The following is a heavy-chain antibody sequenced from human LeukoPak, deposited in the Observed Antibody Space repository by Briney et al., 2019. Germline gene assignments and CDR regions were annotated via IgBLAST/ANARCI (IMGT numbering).Heavy chain of an antibody. CDR1: GFTFSSYR. D-gene: IGHD6-19*01. V-gene: IGHV3-30*18. CDR3: AKDRSTGWYTDFDC. Sequence: PGRSLRLSYAASGFTFSSYRIHGARQAPGKGLEWVAVISYDGNNEYYADSVKGRFTISRDNSKSTVYLQMNSLRGEDTAVYYCAKDRSTGWYTDFDCWGQGSLVTVSS. CDR2: ISYDGNNE. J-gene: IGHJ4*02.